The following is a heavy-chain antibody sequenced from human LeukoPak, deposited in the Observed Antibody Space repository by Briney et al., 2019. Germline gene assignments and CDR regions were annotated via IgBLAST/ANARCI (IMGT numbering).Heavy chain of an antibody. CDR1: GYSISSGYY. J-gene: IGHJ6*03. CDR2: IYHSGST. CDR3: ARTPQLRYFDWLPYYYYYMDV. D-gene: IGHD3-9*01. V-gene: IGHV4-38-2*02. Sequence: SETLSLTCTVSGYSISSGYYWGWIRQPPGKGLEWIGSIYHSGSTYYNPSLKSRVTISVDTSKNQFSLKLSSVTAADTAVYYCARTPQLRYFDWLPYYYYYMDVWGKGTTVTISS.